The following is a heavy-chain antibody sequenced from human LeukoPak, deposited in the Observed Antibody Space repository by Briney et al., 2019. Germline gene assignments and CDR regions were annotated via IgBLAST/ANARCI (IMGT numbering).Heavy chain of an antibody. V-gene: IGHV1-2*02. D-gene: IGHD4-17*01. CDR3: AREAYGDYGGYFDY. J-gene: IGHJ4*02. CDR2: INPNSGGT. Sequence: ASVTVSCKASGYTFTGYYMHWVRQAPGQGLEWMGWINPNSGGTNYAQKFQGRVTMTRDTSISTAYMELSRLRSDDTAVYYCAREAYGDYGGYFDYWGQGTLVTVSS. CDR1: GYTFTGYY.